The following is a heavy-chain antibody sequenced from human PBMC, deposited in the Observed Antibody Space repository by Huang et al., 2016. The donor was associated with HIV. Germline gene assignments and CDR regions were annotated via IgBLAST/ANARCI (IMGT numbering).Heavy chain of an antibody. CDR3: ARWMSSGSYYYFDF. CDR1: ENNFNTYW. D-gene: IGHD1-26*01. J-gene: IGHJ4*02. Sequence: ELQLVQSGAEVKKPGESLKISCKGSENNFNTYWIGWVRQMPGKGLEWMGIIHPGDSDPRYSPYFRGQVTFSADKSINTAYLQWTYLKASDTAMYYCARWMSSGSYYYFDFWGQGTLVTVSS. V-gene: IGHV5-51*01. CDR2: IHPGDSDP.